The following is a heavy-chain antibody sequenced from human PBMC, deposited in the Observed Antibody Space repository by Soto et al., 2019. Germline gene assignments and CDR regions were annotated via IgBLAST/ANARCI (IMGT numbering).Heavy chain of an antibody. CDR1: GGTFSSYR. Sequence: SVKVSCKASGGTFSSYRINWVRQAPGQGLEWVGGIVPIYRTADYAQKFQGRVTITADESARTSYMELRSLKSQDTAVYYCVRDPLSSFAMDVWGQGTTVTVSS. CDR3: VRDPLSSFAMDV. V-gene: IGHV1-69*13. D-gene: IGHD3-10*02. CDR2: IVPIYRTA. J-gene: IGHJ6*02.